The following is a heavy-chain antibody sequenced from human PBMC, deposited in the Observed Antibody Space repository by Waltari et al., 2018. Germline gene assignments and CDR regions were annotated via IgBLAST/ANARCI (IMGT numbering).Heavy chain of an antibody. CDR1: GYTFTDYY. V-gene: IGHV1-69-2*01. Sequence: EVQLVQSGAEVKKPGATVKISCKVSGYTFTDYYMHWVQQAPGKGLEWMVLGDPEDGETIYAEKCQGRVTITADTSTDTAYMERSSLRSEDTAVYYCATVRAGEHPYYYYGMDVWGQGTTVTVSS. D-gene: IGHD2-21*01. CDR3: ATVRAGEHPYYYYGMDV. J-gene: IGHJ6*02. CDR2: GDPEDGET.